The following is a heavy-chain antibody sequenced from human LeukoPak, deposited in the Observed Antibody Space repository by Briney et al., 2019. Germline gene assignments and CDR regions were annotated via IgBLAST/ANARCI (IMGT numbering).Heavy chain of an antibody. D-gene: IGHD4-17*01. CDR3: AGSDYGDSLDY. J-gene: IGHJ4*02. CDR2: ISWNSGSI. CDR1: GFTFDDYA. Sequence: PGGSLRLSCAASGFTFDDYAMHWVRQAPGKGLEWVSGISWNSGSIGYADSVKGRFTISRDNAKNSLYLQMNSLRAEDMALYYCAGSDYGDSLDYWGQGTLVTVSS. V-gene: IGHV3-9*03.